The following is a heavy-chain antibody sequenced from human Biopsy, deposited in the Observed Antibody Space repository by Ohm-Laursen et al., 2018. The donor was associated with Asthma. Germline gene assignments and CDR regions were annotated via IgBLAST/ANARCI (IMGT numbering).Heavy chain of an antibody. V-gene: IGHV3-53*01. CDR1: GFAVWRDH. Sequence: SLTLSLTCSGFAVWRDHRFWDRQAPGKGLERVSVIYSGGTSHTADSVRGRFTISRDYSKNTLYLQMHSLRAEDTAVYYCARGDSSNWSHYYFDCWGQGTLVSVSP. CDR2: IYSGGTS. J-gene: IGHJ4*02. CDR3: ARGDSSNWSHYYFDC. D-gene: IGHD3-22*01.